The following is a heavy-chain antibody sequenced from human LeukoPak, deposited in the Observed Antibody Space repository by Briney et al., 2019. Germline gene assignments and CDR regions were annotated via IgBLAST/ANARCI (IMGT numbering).Heavy chain of an antibody. V-gene: IGHV5-51*01. CDR1: GYSFTSYW. CDR2: IYPGDSDT. Sequence: GESLKISCKGSGYSFTSYWIGWVRQMPGKGLEWMGIIYPGDSDTRYSPSFQGQVTISADKSISTAYLQWSSLKASDTAVYYCARHSPGYCSSTSCNWFDPWGQGTLVTVSS. CDR3: ARHSPGYCSSTSCNWFDP. D-gene: IGHD2-2*03. J-gene: IGHJ5*02.